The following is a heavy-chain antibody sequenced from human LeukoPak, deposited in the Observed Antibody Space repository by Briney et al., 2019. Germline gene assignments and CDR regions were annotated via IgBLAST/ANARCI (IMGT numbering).Heavy chain of an antibody. D-gene: IGHD3-9*01. V-gene: IGHV3-21*01. CDR1: GFTFSSSS. CDR2: ISSSSSYI. J-gene: IGHJ6*04. CDR3: ARDRGGYDILTGYYYYYYCMDV. Sequence: GGSLRLSCAASGFTFSSSSMNWVRQAPGEWLEWVSSISSSSSYINSADSVEGRFTISRDNAKNSLYLQMNSLRAEDTAVYYCARDRGGYDILTGYYYYYYCMDVWGKGTTVTVSS.